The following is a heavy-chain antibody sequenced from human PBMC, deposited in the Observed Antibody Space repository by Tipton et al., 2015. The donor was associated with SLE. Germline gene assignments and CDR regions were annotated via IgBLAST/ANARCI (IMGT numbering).Heavy chain of an antibody. V-gene: IGHV4-4*07. Sequence: TLSLTCTVFGGSISSYYWSWIRQPAGKGLEWIGQIHSSGSTSYNPSLKSRVPISVDMSNNQVSLKLSSVTAADTALYYCARHPGASFDFWGQGILVTVSS. CDR2: IHSSGST. CDR1: GGSISSYY. CDR3: ARHPGASFDF. J-gene: IGHJ4*02.